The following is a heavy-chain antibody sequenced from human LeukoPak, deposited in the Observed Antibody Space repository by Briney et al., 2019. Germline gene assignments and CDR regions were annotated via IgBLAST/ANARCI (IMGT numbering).Heavy chain of an antibody. J-gene: IGHJ5*02. CDR3: ARDGRDSSGYYKNWFDP. Sequence: EASVNVSCRASGYTFTIYYMHWVRQAPGQGLEWVGIIYPSGGSTSYAQKFHGRVTMTRDTSTSTVYMELSSLRSEDTAVYYCARDGRDSSGYYKNWFDPWGQGTLVTVSS. CDR1: GYTFTIYY. V-gene: IGHV1-46*01. D-gene: IGHD3-22*01. CDR2: IYPSGGST.